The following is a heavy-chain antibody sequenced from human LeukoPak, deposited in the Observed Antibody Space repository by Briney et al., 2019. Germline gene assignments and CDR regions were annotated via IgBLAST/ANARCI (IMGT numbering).Heavy chain of an antibody. CDR2: FYSSGST. D-gene: IGHD5-12*01. J-gene: IGHJ4*02. V-gene: IGHV4-61*02. Sequence: TSQTLSLTCTVSGGSITDSTYYWSWLRQPAGKGLEWIGRFYSSGSTNYNPSLKSRVSISADTSNNQFSLRLSSVTAADTAVYYCASRAITVPMRDYWGQGTLVTVSS. CDR3: ASRAITVPMRDY. CDR1: GGSITDSTYY.